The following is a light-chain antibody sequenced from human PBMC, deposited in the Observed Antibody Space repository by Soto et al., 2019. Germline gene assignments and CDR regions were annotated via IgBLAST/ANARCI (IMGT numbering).Light chain of an antibody. CDR2: GVS. CDR1: QSVSSN. J-gene: IGKJ2*01. CDR3: QQYNNWPRT. V-gene: IGKV3-15*01. Sequence: EIVMTQYPATLSVSPGERATLSCRTSQSVSSNLAWYQLRPGQVPRLLIYGVSTRATGIPARFSGSGSGTEFTLTISSLQSEDFAVYYCQQYNNWPRTFGQGTNLEIK.